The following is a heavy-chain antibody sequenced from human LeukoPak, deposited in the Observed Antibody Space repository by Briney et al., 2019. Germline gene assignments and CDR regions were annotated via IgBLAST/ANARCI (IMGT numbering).Heavy chain of an antibody. CDR2: INPNSGGT. Sequence: VASVKVSCKASGYTYMHWVRQAPGQGLEWMGWINPNSGGTNYAQKFQGRVTMTRDTSISTAYMELSRLRSDDTAVYYCARDAIVVVVAATDAYFDSWGQGTLVTVSS. D-gene: IGHD2-15*01. V-gene: IGHV1-2*02. CDR3: ARDAIVVVVAATDAYFDS. J-gene: IGHJ4*02. CDR1: GYTY.